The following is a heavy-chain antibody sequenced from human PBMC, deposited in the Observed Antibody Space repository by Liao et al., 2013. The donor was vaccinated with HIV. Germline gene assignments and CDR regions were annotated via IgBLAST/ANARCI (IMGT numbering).Heavy chain of an antibody. CDR2: IYYTGKI. CDR3: ARTHYNVWGDYWSFLDY. V-gene: IGHV4-39*07. CDR1: GVSIRSKNYC. J-gene: IGHJ4*02. D-gene: IGHD3/OR15-3a*01. Sequence: QLQLQESGPGLVKPSETLSVTCTVAGVSIRSKNYCWSWIRQSPGKGLEWIGSIYYTGKIFSNGSLRSRITMSLSTSENSLSLKVRSVTAADTAVYFCARTHYNVWGDYWSFLDYWGPGSPGRRLL.